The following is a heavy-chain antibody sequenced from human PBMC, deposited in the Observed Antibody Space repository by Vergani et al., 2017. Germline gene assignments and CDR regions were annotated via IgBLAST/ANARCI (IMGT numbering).Heavy chain of an antibody. CDR1: GGTFSSYA. CDR3: AREGDIVVEYFDY. D-gene: IGHD2-2*01. CDR2: INPSGGST. V-gene: IGHV1-46*03. Sequence: QVQLVQSGAEVKKPGSSVKVSCKASGGTFSSYAISWVRQAPGQGLEWMGIINPSGGSTSYAQKFQGRVTMTRDTSTSTVYMELSSLRSEDTAVYYCAREGDIVVEYFDYWGQGTLVTVSS. J-gene: IGHJ4*02.